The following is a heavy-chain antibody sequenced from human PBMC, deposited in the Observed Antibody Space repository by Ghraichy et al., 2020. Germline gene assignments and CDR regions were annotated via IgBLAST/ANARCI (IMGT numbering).Heavy chain of an antibody. D-gene: IGHD3-22*01. V-gene: IGHV3-53*01. CDR3: ARGRYYDSSSYAFDI. J-gene: IGHJ3*02. CDR1: GFTVSSNY. CDR2: IYGGGST. Sequence: GGSLRLSCAASGFTVSSNYMSWVRQAPGKGLEWVSVIYGGGSTYYADSVKGRFTIARDTSENTLYLQMNSLRAEDTALYYCARGRYYDSSSYAFDIWGRGTMVTVSS.